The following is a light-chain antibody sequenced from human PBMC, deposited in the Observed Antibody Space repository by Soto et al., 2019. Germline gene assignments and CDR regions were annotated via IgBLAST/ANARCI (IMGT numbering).Light chain of an antibody. CDR1: SSNIGSNP. CDR3: AAWDDSLNAGM. CDR2: NNN. V-gene: IGLV1-44*01. J-gene: IGLJ3*02. Sequence: QPVLTQPPSASGTPGQRVTISCSGSSSNIGSNPVNWYQQLPGTAPKLLIYNNNQWPSGVPDRFSGSKSGTSASLAISGLQSEDEADYYCAAWDDSLNAGMFGGGTKLTVL.